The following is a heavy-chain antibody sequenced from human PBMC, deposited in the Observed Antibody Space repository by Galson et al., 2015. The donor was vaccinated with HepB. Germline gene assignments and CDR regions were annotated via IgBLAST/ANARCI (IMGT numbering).Heavy chain of an antibody. CDR1: GYNFIGYS. J-gene: IGHJ6*03. V-gene: IGHV1-46*03. CDR3: ARGASGRSTAGYYMDV. D-gene: IGHD1-26*01. CDR2: INPSGGGT. Sequence: SVKVSCKASGYNFIGYSMQWVRQAPGQGLEWLGVINPSGGGTTYAQKFQDRVTMTRDTSTSTVYMELSSLRSEDTAVYYCARGASGRSTAGYYMDVWGKGTTVTVSS.